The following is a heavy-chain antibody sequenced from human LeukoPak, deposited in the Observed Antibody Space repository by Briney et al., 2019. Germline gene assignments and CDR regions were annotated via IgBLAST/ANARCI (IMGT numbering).Heavy chain of an antibody. J-gene: IGHJ4*02. CDR3: ARDLAGSIDY. Sequence: GGCLRLSCAASGFTFSRFLMHWVRQAPGKGLVWVSLISNDGRTTRYADSVKGRFTISRDNAKNTLYLEINSLRAEDTAVYYCARDLAGSIDYWGQGTLVTVSS. CDR1: GFTFSRFL. D-gene: IGHD6-19*01. CDR2: ISNDGRTT. V-gene: IGHV3-74*01.